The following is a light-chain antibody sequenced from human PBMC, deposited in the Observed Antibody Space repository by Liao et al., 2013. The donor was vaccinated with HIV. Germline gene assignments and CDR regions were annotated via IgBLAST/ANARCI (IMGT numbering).Light chain of an antibody. Sequence: SYEMTQPPSVSVSPGQTASVTCSGDGLGDKYVSWYQQRPGHSPILVIYEDTKRPSGIPERFSGSNSGNTATLTISGTQTMDEADYYCQAWDSSTEVLFGGGTQLTVL. V-gene: IGLV3-1*01. J-gene: IGLJ2*01. CDR3: QAWDSSTEVL. CDR2: EDT. CDR1: GLGDKY.